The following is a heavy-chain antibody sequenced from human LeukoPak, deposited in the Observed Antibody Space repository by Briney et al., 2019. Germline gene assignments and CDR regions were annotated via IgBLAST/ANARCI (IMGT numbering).Heavy chain of an antibody. D-gene: IGHD2-2*01. J-gene: IGHJ6*02. Sequence: GESLKISCKCSGYSFTSYWIGWVRQMPGKGLEWTGIIYPGDSDTRYSPSFQGQVTISADKSISTAYRQWSSLKASDTAMYYCARLGGYCSSTSCYGPHYYYGMDVWGQGTTVTVSS. V-gene: IGHV5-51*01. CDR3: ARLGGYCSSTSCYGPHYYYGMDV. CDR1: GYSFTSYW. CDR2: IYPGDSDT.